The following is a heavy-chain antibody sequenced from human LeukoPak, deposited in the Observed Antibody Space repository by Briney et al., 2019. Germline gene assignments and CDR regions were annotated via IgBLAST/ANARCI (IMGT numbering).Heavy chain of an antibody. J-gene: IGHJ6*03. CDR2: INPSGGST. CDR1: GYTFTSYY. Sequence: GASVKVSCKASGYTFTSYYIHWVRQAPGQGLEWMGLINPSGGSTNYAQKFQGRVTMTMDTSTSTVYMELSSLRSGDTAVYYCARGPSITMVRGGQWYYYMDVWGKGTTVTISS. D-gene: IGHD3-10*01. CDR3: ARGPSITMVRGGQWYYYMDV. V-gene: IGHV1-46*01.